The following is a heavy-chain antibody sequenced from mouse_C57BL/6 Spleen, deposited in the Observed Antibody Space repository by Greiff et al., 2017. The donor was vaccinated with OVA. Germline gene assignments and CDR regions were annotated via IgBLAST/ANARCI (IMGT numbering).Heavy chain of an antibody. CDR1: GYSITSGYY. D-gene: IGHD4-1*01. J-gene: IGHJ2*01. CDR3: ARGGTGRDFDY. CDR2: ISYDGSN. Sequence: EVQRVESGPGLVKPSQSLSLTCSVTGYSITSGYYWNWIRQFPGNKLEWMGYISYDGSNNYNPSLKNRISITRDTSKNQFFLKLNSVTTEDTATYYCARGGTGRDFDYWGQGTTLTVSS. V-gene: IGHV3-6*01.